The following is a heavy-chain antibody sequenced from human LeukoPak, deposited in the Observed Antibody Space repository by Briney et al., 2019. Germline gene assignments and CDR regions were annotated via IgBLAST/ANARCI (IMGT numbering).Heavy chain of an antibody. Sequence: PGGSLRLSCAASGFTFSSYDMHWVRQAPGKGLEWVAFIQHDGSNKYYADSVKGRFPISRDNSKNTLFLQMNSLRAEGTAVYYCARGDAVTTFGYWGQGTLVTVSS. D-gene: IGHD4-17*01. CDR1: GFTFSSYD. CDR2: IQHDGSNK. CDR3: ARGDAVTTFGY. J-gene: IGHJ4*02. V-gene: IGHV3-30*02.